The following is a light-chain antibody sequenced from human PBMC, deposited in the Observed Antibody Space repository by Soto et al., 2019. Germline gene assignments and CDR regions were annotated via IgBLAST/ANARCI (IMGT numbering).Light chain of an antibody. CDR1: QTIDRG. J-gene: IGKJ1*01. CDR3: QQYNSYPWT. V-gene: IGKV1-5*03. CDR2: GAS. Sequence: DIQMTQSPSTRPASVGDRVTITCRASQTIDRGWAWYQQKPGKAPNLLIYGASNLESGVPSRFSGSGSGTEFTLTISSLRPDDFATYYCQQYNSYPWTFGQGTKVEIK.